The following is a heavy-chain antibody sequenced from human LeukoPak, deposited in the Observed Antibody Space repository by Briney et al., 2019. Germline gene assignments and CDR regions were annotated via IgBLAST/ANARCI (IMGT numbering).Heavy chain of an antibody. D-gene: IGHD4-17*01. V-gene: IGHV1-24*01. CDR1: GYIFSELS. J-gene: IGHJ4*02. CDR2: FNPEDGET. CDR3: ATDGAGDYLNH. Sequence: ASVKVCCKVSGYIFSELSMHWVRQAPGQGLEWMGGFNPEDGETFYAQKFQGRVNMTEDTSTDTAYMELSSLSYDDTAVYYCATDGAGDYLNHWGQGTLVTVSS.